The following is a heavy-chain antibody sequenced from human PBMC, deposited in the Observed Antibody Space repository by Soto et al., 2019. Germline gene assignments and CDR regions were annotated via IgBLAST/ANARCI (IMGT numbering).Heavy chain of an antibody. CDR3: AEDGGLVGAPDRYGMDV. CDR1: GGTFSSYA. D-gene: IGHD1-26*01. J-gene: IGHJ6*02. V-gene: IGHV1-69*01. Sequence: QVQLVQSGAEVKKPGSSVKVSCKASGGTFSSYAISWVRQAPGPGLEWMGGIIPIFGTANYAQKLQGRVTIPADESTSTAYMELSSLRSEDTAVYYCAEDGGLVGAPDRYGMDVWGQGTTVTVSS. CDR2: IIPIFGTA.